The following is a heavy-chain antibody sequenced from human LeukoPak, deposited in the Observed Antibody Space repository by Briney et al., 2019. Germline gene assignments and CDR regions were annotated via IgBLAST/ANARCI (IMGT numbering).Heavy chain of an antibody. D-gene: IGHD6-13*01. Sequence: GASVKVSCKASGYSFVLYGIGWVRQAPGEGPEWMGWISGSTGDTNYAQKLQGRVTMTTDTSTSTAYMELRSLRSEDTAVYYCAREVAAAGTMTRPTIWFDPWGQGTLVTVSS. CDR2: ISGSTGDT. CDR1: GYSFVLYG. CDR3: AREVAAAGTMTRPTIWFDP. J-gene: IGHJ5*02. V-gene: IGHV1-18*01.